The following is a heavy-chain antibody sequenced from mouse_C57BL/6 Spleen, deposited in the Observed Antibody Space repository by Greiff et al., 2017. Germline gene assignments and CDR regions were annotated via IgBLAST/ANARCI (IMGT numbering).Heavy chain of an antibody. V-gene: IGHV1-82*01. CDR1: GYAFSSSW. Sequence: VKLMESGPELVKPGASVKISCKASGYAFSSSWMNWVKQRPGKGLEWIGRIYPGDGDTNYNGKFKGKATLTADKSSSTAYMQLSSLTSEDSAVYFCASGTGPFAYWGQGTLVTVSA. J-gene: IGHJ3*01. CDR2: IYPGDGDT. D-gene: IGHD4-1*01. CDR3: ASGTGPFAY.